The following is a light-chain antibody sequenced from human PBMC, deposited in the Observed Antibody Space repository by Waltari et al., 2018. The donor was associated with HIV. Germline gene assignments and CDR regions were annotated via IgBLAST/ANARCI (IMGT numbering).Light chain of an antibody. J-gene: IGKJ1*01. Sequence: DIVMTQSPLSLPVRAGEPASISCRSSQRLLHSDGNNYLDWYLQKPGQSPQLLIYLGSNRASGVPDRFSGSGSGTDFTLKISRVEAEDVGVYYCMQGLQTQTFGQGTKVEIK. CDR2: LGS. CDR3: MQGLQTQT. CDR1: QRLLHSDGNNY. V-gene: IGKV2-28*01.